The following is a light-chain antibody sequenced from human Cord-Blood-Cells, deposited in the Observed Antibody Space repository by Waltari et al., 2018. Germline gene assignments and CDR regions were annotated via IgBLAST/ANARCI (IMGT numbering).Light chain of an antibody. Sequence: DIPVTQAPASMSGCVGARGTITCQASQDISNYLNWYQQKPGKAPKLLIYDASNLETGVPSRFSGSGSGTDFTFTISSLQPEDIATYYCQQYDNLPLTFGGGTKVEIK. V-gene: IGKV1-33*01. CDR2: DAS. CDR1: QDISNY. J-gene: IGKJ4*01. CDR3: QQYDNLPLT.